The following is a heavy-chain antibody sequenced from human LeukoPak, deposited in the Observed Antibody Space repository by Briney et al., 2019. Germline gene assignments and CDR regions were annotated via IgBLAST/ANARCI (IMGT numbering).Heavy chain of an antibody. CDR3: ARDPFSYYGGNSDWFDP. D-gene: IGHD4-23*01. V-gene: IGHV1-69*13. Sequence: SVKVSCKASGGTFSSYAISWVRQAPGQGLEWMGGIIPIFGTANYAQKFQGRVTITAEESTSTAYMELSSLRSEDTAVYYCARDPFSYYGGNSDWFDPWGQGTLVTVSS. J-gene: IGHJ5*02. CDR2: IIPIFGTA. CDR1: GGTFSSYA.